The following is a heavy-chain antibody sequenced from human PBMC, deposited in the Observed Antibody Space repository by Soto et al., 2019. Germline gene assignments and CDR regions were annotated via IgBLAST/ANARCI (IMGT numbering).Heavy chain of an antibody. Sequence: QVQLQESGPGLVKPSQTLSLTCTVSGGSITSSGYYWSWIRQHPGEGLEWIGFTSNSGSTSYNPSLKRRVTIAVDPSSNQFSLTLKSVTAADTAVYYCARGGGSTKVDYWGQGTLVTVSP. D-gene: IGHD2-2*01. V-gene: IGHV4-31*03. CDR1: GGSITSSGYY. J-gene: IGHJ4*02. CDR3: ARGGGSTKVDY. CDR2: TSNSGST.